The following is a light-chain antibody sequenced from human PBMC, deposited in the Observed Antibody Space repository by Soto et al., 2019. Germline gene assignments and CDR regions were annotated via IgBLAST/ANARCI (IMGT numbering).Light chain of an antibody. CDR1: NSNIGTNY. CDR3: GTWDSSLSAGV. CDR2: ENN. Sequence: QSVLTQPPSVSAAPGQKVTISCSGSNSNIGTNYVSWYQHLPGTAPKLLIFENNKRPSGIPDRFSGSKSGTSATLGITGLQTGDEADFYCGTWDSSLSAGVFGTGTKLTVL. J-gene: IGLJ1*01. V-gene: IGLV1-51*01.